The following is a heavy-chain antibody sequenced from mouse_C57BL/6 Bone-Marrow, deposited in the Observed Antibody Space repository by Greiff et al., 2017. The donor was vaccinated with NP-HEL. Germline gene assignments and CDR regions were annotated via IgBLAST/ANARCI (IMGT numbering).Heavy chain of an antibody. V-gene: IGHV1-55*01. CDR1: GYTFTSYW. CDR2: IYPGSGST. CDR3: ARGRGWLLRDYFDY. Sequence: QVQLKESGAELVKPGASVKMSCKASGYTFTSYWITWVKQRPGQGLEWIGDIYPGSGSTNYNEKFKSKATLTVDTSSSTAYMQLSSLTSEDSAVYYCARGRGWLLRDYFDYWGQGTTLTVSS. J-gene: IGHJ2*01. D-gene: IGHD2-3*01.